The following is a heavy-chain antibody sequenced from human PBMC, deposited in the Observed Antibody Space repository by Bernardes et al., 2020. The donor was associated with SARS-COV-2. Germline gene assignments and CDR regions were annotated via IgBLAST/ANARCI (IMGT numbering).Heavy chain of an antibody. J-gene: IGHJ5*02. CDR2: IYYSGST. D-gene: IGHD3-3*01. Sequence: SETLSLTRTVSGGSMRNDGYFWSWIRQRPGRGLEWIGYIYYSGSTYYNPSLKSRVTISLGTSKNEFSLKLTSVSAADTAVYYCARGLHDFSSTDFYTWFDPWGRGTLVTVSS. V-gene: IGHV4-31*03. CDR3: ARGLHDFSSTDFYTWFDP. CDR1: GGSMRNDGYF.